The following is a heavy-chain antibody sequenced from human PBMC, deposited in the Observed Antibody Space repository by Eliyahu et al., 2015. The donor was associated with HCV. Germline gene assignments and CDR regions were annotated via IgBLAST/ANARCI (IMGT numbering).Heavy chain of an antibody. D-gene: IGHD2-15*01. V-gene: IGHV3-23*01. CDR2: ISGSGGST. Sequence: EVQLLESGGGLVQPGGSXXLSCAASGFTFSSYAMXWVRQAPGKGLEWVSXISGSGGSTYYADSVKGRFTISRDNSKNTLYLQMNSLRAEDTAVYYCAKDVGFVPSYWFDPWGQGTLVTVSS. J-gene: IGHJ5*02. CDR1: GFTFSSYA. CDR3: AKDVGFVPSYWFDP.